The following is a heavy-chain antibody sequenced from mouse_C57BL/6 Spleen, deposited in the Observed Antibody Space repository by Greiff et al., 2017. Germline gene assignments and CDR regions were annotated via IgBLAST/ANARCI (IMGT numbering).Heavy chain of an antibody. J-gene: IGHJ2*01. D-gene: IGHD3-3*01. CDR2: IDPSDSYT. V-gene: IGHV1-69*01. Sequence: QVQLQQSGAELVMPGASVKLSCKASGYTFTSYWMHWVKQRPGQGLEWIGEIDPSDSYTNYNQKFKGKSTLTVDKSSSTAYMQLSSLTSEDSAVYYCARGGDSYWGRSTTLTVSS. CDR3: ARGGDSY. CDR1: GYTFTSYW.